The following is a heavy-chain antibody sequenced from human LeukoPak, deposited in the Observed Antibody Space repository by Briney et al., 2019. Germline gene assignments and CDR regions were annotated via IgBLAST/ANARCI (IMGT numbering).Heavy chain of an antibody. V-gene: IGHV3-11*01. D-gene: IGHD3-10*01. Sequence: GGSLRLSCAASRFTFSDYYMSWIRQATGKGLEWVSYISSGGGSTTNYPDSVRGRFTISRDNAKNSLYLQMNSLRAEDTAVYYCARGSVLRGVITTIMNAFDLWGQGTKVTVSS. CDR3: ARGSVLRGVITTIMNAFDL. CDR2: ISSGGGSTT. J-gene: IGHJ3*01. CDR1: RFTFSDYY.